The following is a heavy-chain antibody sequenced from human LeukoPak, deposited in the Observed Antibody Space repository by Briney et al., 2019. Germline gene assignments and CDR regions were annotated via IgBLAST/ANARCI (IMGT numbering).Heavy chain of an antibody. CDR2: IKQDGSEK. V-gene: IGHV3-7*01. CDR1: GFTFSSYW. Sequence: HPGGSLRLSCAASGFTFSSYWMSWVRQAPGKGLEWVANIKQDGSEKYYVDSVKGRFTISRDNAKNSLYLQMNSLRAEDTAVYYCATDLGHSIHYFVSWGQGTLVTVSS. D-gene: IGHD2-21*01. J-gene: IGHJ4*02. CDR3: ATDLGHSIHYFVS.